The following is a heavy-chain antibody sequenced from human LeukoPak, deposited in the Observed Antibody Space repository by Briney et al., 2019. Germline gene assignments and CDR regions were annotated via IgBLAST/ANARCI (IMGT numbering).Heavy chain of an antibody. CDR2: IYHSGGT. J-gene: IGHJ4*02. V-gene: IGHV4-38-2*02. CDR1: GYSLSSGYY. CDR3: ARLFLEWQSAFTNFDY. Sequence: PSETLSLTCIVSGYSLSSGYYWGWIRQPPGKGLEWIGSIYHSGGTYYNPSPKSRITISVDTSKNQFSLKLSSVTAADTAVYYCARLFLEWQSAFTNFDYWGQGTLVTVSS. D-gene: IGHD3-3*01.